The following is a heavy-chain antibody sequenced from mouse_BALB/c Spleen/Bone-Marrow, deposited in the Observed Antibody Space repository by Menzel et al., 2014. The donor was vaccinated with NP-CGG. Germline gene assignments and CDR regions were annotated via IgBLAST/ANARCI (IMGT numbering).Heavy chain of an antibody. D-gene: IGHD3-2*02. CDR2: ISSGGSYT. Sequence: EVQLVESGGGLVKPGGSLKLSCAASGFTFSSYAMSWVRQSPEKRLEWVAEISSGGSYTYYPDTVTGRFTISRDNAKNTLYLEMSSLRSEDTAMYYCARSPQRDYAMDYWGQGTSVTVSP. CDR1: GFTFSSYA. V-gene: IGHV5-9-4*01. J-gene: IGHJ4*01. CDR3: ARSPQRDYAMDY.